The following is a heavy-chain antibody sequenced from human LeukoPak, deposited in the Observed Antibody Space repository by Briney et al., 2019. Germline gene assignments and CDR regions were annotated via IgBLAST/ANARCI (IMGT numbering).Heavy chain of an antibody. CDR2: IYPGDSHT. J-gene: IGHJ3*02. Sequence: PGESLTISCKGSGDRFTNYCSGGLRQMPGKDRKWMGIIYPGDSHTGYTPSFQDPVTISVDKSIATAYLQWSSMTASDTAMYYCARHLRLRTLIHDAFDIWGQGTMVTVSS. CDR3: ARHLRLRTLIHDAFDI. D-gene: IGHD3-16*01. V-gene: IGHV5-51*01. CDR1: GDRFTNYC.